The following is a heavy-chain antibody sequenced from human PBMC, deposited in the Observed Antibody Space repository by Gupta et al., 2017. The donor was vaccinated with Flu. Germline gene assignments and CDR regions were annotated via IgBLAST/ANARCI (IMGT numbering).Heavy chain of an antibody. Sequence: EVQLVESGGDLVQPGGSLRLSCAASGFTFNDHYMDWVRQAPGKGLEWVGRTRNKANSYTTEYAASVKGRFTISRDDSKNSLYLQMNSLKTEDTAVYYCTRGGSRGYTFDYWGQGTLVTVSS. CDR1: GFTFNDHY. CDR3: TRGGSRGYTFDY. D-gene: IGHD3-22*01. CDR2: TRNKANSYTT. J-gene: IGHJ4*02. V-gene: IGHV3-72*01.